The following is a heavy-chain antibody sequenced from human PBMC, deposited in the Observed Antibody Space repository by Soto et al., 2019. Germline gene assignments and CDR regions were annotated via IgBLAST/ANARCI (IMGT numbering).Heavy chain of an antibody. CDR3: SSFFHRRGEFTFPYSFDY. J-gene: IGHJ4*02. Sequence: QLQLQESGPGLVKPSETLSPTCTVSGGSIHSNNYYWGWIRQPPGRGLECIANIHYSGSTHYNPSLKSRVTISVDTSKNQFSLKLSSVTAADTAVYYCSSFFHRRGEFTFPYSFDYWGQGTLVTVSS. V-gene: IGHV4-39*01. CDR2: IHYSGST. D-gene: IGHD3-16*01. CDR1: GGSIHSNNYY.